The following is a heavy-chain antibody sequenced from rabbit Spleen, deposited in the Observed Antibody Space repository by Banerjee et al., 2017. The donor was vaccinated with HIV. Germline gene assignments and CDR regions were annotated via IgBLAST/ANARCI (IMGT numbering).Heavy chain of an antibody. CDR2: IDTGSSGFT. D-gene: IGHD4-1*01. Sequence: QSLEESGGDLVKPGASLTLTCTASGVSFSSSSYMCWVRQAPGKGLEWIACIDTGSSGFTYFATWAKGRFTCSKTSSTTVTLQVTSLTAADTATYFCARDLTDAIGWNFGWWGPGTLVIVS. CDR1: GVSFSSSSY. CDR3: ARDLTDAIGWNFGW. J-gene: IGHJ4*01. V-gene: IGHV1S40*01.